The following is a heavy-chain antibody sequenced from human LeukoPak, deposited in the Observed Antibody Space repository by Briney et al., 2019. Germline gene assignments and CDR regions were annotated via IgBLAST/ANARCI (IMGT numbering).Heavy chain of an antibody. D-gene: IGHD4-23*01. V-gene: IGHV3-53*01. J-gene: IGHJ4*02. CDR2: IYSGGST. CDR1: GFTVSSNY. Sequence: GGSLRLSCAASGFTVSSNYMSWVRQAPGKGLEWVSVIYSGGSTYYADSVKGRFTISRDNSKNTLYLQMNSLRAEDTAVYYCARGRSGNSFDYWGQGTLVTVSS. CDR3: ARGRSGNSFDY.